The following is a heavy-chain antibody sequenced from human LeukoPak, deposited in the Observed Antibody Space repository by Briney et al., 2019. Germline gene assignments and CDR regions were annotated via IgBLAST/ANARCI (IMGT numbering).Heavy chain of an antibody. V-gene: IGHV4-59*08. CDR1: GGSIRSYF. J-gene: IGHJ3*02. CDR2: MYYSGST. Sequence: PSETLSLTCTVSGGSIRSYFWSWIRQPPGKGLEWIGYMYYSGSTNYNPSLRSRVTISVDTSKNQFSLKLRFVTAADTAVYYCARTYSSGAFDIWGQGTMVTVSS. CDR3: ARTYSSGAFDI. D-gene: IGHD6-25*01.